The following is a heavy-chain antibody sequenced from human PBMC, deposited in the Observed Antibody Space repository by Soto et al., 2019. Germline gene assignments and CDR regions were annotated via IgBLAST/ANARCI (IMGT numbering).Heavy chain of an antibody. CDR3: VSGSFSDYFYYTDV. CDR1: GYSFTHYW. J-gene: IGHJ6*02. V-gene: IGHV5-51*01. CDR2: IYPGDSDT. D-gene: IGHD3-10*01. Sequence: PGESLKISCNASGYSFTHYWIAWGRQMPGKGLEWMAIIYPGDSDTRYSPYFQSQVSISADKSINTAYLQWSSLKASDTAMYYCVSGSFSDYFYYTDVWGQGTTVTVSS.